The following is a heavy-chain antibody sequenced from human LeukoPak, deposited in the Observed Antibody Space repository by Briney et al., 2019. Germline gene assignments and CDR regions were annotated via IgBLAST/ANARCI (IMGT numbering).Heavy chain of an antibody. CDR1: GFTFSSYS. CDR2: ISSSSSYI. V-gene: IGHV3-21*01. J-gene: IGHJ3*02. Sequence: PGGSLRLSCAASGFTFSSYSMNWVRQAPGKGLEWVSSISSSSSYIYYADSVKGRFTISRDNAKNSLYLQMNSLRAEDTAVYYCAREGRIRGAFETWGQGTMVTVSS. D-gene: IGHD3-10*01. CDR3: AREGRIRGAFET.